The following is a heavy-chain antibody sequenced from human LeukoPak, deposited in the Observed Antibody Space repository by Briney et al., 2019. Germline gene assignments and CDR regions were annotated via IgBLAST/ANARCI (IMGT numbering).Heavy chain of an antibody. V-gene: IGHV4-30-2*01. Sequence: PSETLSLTCDVSGESMSSSRYSWSWIRQPPGKGLEWIGYIYHGGSTHYNPSRKSRVTISVDRSKKQFSLNLSSVTAADTAVYYCARMVVDVTRWFDPWGQGTLVTVSS. D-gene: IGHD2-15*01. J-gene: IGHJ5*02. CDR3: ARMVVDVTRWFDP. CDR2: IYHGGST. CDR1: GESMSSSRYS.